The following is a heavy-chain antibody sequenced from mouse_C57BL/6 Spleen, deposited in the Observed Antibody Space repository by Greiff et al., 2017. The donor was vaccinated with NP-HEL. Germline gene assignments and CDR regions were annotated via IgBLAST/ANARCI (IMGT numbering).Heavy chain of an antibody. D-gene: IGHD2-4*01. CDR2: INPYNGDT. J-gene: IGHJ2*01. CDR1: GYSFTGYF. CDR3: ARYYDYGGYFDY. V-gene: IGHV1-20*01. Sequence: VQLKESGPELVKPGDSVKISCKASGYSFTGYFMNWVMQSHGKSLEWIGRINPYNGDTFYNQKFKGKATLTVDKSSSTAHMELRSLTSEDSAVYYCARYYDYGGYFDYWGQGTTLTVSS.